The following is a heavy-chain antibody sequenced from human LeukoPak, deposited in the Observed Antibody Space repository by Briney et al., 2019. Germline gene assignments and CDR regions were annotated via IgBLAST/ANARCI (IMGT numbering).Heavy chain of an antibody. D-gene: IGHD2-2*01. V-gene: IGHV3-33*01. CDR1: GFTFSSYG. CDR2: IWYDGTNK. Sequence: GGSLRLSCAASGFTFSSYGMPWVRQAPGKGLEWVAVIWYDGTNKYYADSVKGRFTISRDNSKNTLYLQMNSLRAEDTAVYYCARVFQGSSTSAWAFDIWGQGTMVIVSS. J-gene: IGHJ3*02. CDR3: ARVFQGSSTSAWAFDI.